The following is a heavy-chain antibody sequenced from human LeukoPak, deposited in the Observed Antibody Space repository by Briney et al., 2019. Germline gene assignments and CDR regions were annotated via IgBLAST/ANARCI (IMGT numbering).Heavy chain of an antibody. J-gene: IGHJ6*02. CDR2: IDWDDDK. D-gene: IGHD4-17*01. V-gene: IGHV2-70*11. CDR3: ARLLRSYYYGMDV. Sequence: XWLARIDWDDDKYYSTSLKTRLTISKDTSKNQVVLTMTNMDPVDTATYYCARLLRSYYYGMDVWGQGTTVTVSS.